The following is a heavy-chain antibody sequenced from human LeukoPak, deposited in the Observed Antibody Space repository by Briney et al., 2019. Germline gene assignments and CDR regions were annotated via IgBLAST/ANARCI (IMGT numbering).Heavy chain of an antibody. D-gene: IGHD1-7*01. CDR1: GFTFSSYA. CDR3: ARDHGNNWNYGYYYYMDV. CDR2: ISSNGGST. V-gene: IGHV3-64*01. J-gene: IGHJ6*03. Sequence: QPGGSLRLSCAASGFTFSSYAMHWVRQAPGKGLEYVSAISSNGGSTYYANSVKGRFTISRDNSKNTLYLQMGSLRAEDMAVYYCARDHGNNWNYGYYYYMDVWGKGTTVTVSS.